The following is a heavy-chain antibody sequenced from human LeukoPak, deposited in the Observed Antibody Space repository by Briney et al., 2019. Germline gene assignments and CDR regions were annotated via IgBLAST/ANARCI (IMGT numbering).Heavy chain of an antibody. D-gene: IGHD4-17*01. Sequence: GGSLRLSCAASGFXFSNYVIHWVRQAPGKGLEWVAVISYDGSNIYYADSVKGRFTISRDNSKNTLYLQMNCLSAEDTAVYYCAKDGPTVTIFGHFDYWGHGTLVTVSS. J-gene: IGHJ4*01. CDR3: AKDGPTVTIFGHFDY. V-gene: IGHV3-30*18. CDR1: GFXFSNYV. CDR2: ISYDGSNI.